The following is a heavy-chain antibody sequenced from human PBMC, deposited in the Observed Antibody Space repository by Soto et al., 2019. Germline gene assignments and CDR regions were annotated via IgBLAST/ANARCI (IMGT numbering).Heavy chain of an antibody. V-gene: IGHV4-34*01. CDR3: ASYNFGVFFDY. CDR2: INHSGST. Sequence: SETLSLPCAVYGGSFSGYYWSWIRQPPGKGLEWIGEINHSGSTNYNPSLKSRVTMSVDTPKKQFSLQLTCVTAADTAVYYCASYNFGVFFDYWGQGALVTVSS. J-gene: IGHJ4*02. CDR1: GGSFSGYY. D-gene: IGHD3-3*01.